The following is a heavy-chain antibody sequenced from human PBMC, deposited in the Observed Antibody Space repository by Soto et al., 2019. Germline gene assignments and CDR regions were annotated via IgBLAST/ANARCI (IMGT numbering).Heavy chain of an antibody. CDR3: ARKGLGGSDYYYGLDV. CDR1: GYTFTSYG. V-gene: IGHV1-18*04. Sequence: XSVKVCCKVSGYTFTSYGFTWVRQAPGQGLEWMGWISAYNGNTNYAQKLQGRVTMTTDTSTSTAYMELRSLRSDDTAVYYCARKGLGGSDYYYGLDVWGQGTTVTASS. CDR2: ISAYNGNT. J-gene: IGHJ6*02. D-gene: IGHD3-16*01.